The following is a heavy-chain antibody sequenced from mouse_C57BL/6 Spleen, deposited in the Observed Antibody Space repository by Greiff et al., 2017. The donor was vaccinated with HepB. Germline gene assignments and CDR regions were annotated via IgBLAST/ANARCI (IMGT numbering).Heavy chain of an antibody. CDR2: ISYDGSN. D-gene: IGHD1-1*01. CDR3: ARDYGSSQGYFDV. J-gene: IGHJ1*03. Sequence: DVKLQESGPGLVKPSQSLSLTCSVTGYSITSGYYWNWIRQFPGNKLEWMGYISYDGSNNYNPSLKNRISITRDTSKNQFFLKLNSVTTEDTATYYCARDYGSSQGYFDVWGTGTTVTVSS. V-gene: IGHV3-6*01. CDR1: GYSITSGYY.